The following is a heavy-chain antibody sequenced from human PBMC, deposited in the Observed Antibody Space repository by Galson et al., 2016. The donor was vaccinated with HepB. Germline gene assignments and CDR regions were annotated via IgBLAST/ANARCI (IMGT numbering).Heavy chain of an antibody. V-gene: IGHV4-34*01. CDR1: GGTFNNYF. J-gene: IGHJ1*01. D-gene: IGHD4-11*01. CDR3: ARAPYSSRLYKYFQY. CDR2: INDSGVT. Sequence: SETLSLTCLVRGGTFNNYFWTWIRQTPGKGLEWIGEINDSGVTKYNPSLRSRVNLSKDTSKNQFSLNLTSLTVADAARYYCARAPYSSRLYKYFQYWGQGTLVTVSS.